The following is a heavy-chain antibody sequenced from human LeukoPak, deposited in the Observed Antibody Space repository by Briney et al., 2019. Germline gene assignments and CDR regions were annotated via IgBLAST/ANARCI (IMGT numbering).Heavy chain of an antibody. Sequence: SETLSLTCTVSGYSISSGYYWGWIRQPPGKGLEWIGSIYHSGSTYYNPSLKSRVTILVDTSKNQFSLKLSSVTAAGTAVYYCARFGELFDAFDIWGQGTMVTVSS. D-gene: IGHD3-10*01. J-gene: IGHJ3*02. V-gene: IGHV4-38-2*02. CDR2: IYHSGST. CDR1: GYSISSGYY. CDR3: ARFGELFDAFDI.